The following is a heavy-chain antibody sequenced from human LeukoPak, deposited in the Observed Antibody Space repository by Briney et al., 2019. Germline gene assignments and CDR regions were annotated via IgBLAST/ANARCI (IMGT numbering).Heavy chain of an antibody. CDR3: ARGGGLDV. CDR2: INHNGNVN. V-gene: IGHV3-7*03. CDR1: GFTFSSYW. D-gene: IGHD3-16*01. Sequence: GGPLRLSCAASGFTFSSYWMNWARQAPGKGLEWVASINHNGNVNYYVDSVKGRFTVSRDNAKNSLYLQMSNLRAEDTAVYFCARGGGLDVWGQGATVTVSS. J-gene: IGHJ6*02.